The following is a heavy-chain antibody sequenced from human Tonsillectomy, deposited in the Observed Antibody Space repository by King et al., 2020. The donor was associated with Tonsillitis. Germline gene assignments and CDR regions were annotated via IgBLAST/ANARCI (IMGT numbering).Heavy chain of an antibody. Sequence: GGGGGGAGGARGLSGAAAGFTFSSYAMSWVRQAPGKGLEWGSAISGSGGSTYYADSVKGRFTISRDNSKNTLYLQMNSLRAEDTAVYYCAKDRNYYDSEIDYWGQGTLVTVSS. CDR2: ISGSGGST. V-gene: IGHV3-23*01. CDR1: GFTFSSYA. D-gene: IGHD3-22*01. J-gene: IGHJ4*02. CDR3: AKDRNYYDSEIDY.